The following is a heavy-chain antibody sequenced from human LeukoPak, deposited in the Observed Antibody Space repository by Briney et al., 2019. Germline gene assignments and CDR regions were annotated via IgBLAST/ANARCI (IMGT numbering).Heavy chain of an antibody. CDR1: GFTFSSYS. J-gene: IGHJ4*02. Sequence: GGTLRLSCAASGFTFSSYSMNWARQAPGKGLEWVSSISSSSSYIYYADSVKGRFTIYRDKAKNSLYLQMNSLRAEDTAVYYCARDLGYDSSGYPGGYFDYWGQGTLVTVSS. V-gene: IGHV3-21*01. CDR3: ARDLGYDSSGYPGGYFDY. CDR2: ISSSSSYI. D-gene: IGHD3-22*01.